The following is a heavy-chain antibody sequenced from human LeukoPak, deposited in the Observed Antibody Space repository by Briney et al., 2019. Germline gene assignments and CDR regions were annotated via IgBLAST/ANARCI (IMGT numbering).Heavy chain of an antibody. D-gene: IGHD3-3*01. CDR1: GYTFTGYY. Sequence: ASVKVSCKASGYTFTGYYMHWVRQAPGQGLEWMGRINPNSGGTNYAQKFQGRVTMTRDTSISTAYMELSRLRSDDTAVYYCARDERVVRGGLEGFWSGYYSNWFDPWGQGTLVTVSS. CDR3: ARDERVVRGGLEGFWSGYYSNWFDP. CDR2: INPNSGGT. V-gene: IGHV1-2*06. J-gene: IGHJ5*02.